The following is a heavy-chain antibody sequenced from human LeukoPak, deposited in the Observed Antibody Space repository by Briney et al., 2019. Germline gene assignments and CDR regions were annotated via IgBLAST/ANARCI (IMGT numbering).Heavy chain of an antibody. CDR3: ARHALATVTDPSFDY. J-gene: IGHJ4*02. Sequence: SETLSLTCTVSGGSISSYYWSWIRQPPGKGLEWIGYIYYRSTNYNPSLKSRVTISIDTSKNQLSLKLSSVTAADTAVYYCARHALATVTDPSFDYWGQGTLVTVSS. D-gene: IGHD2-21*02. V-gene: IGHV4-59*08. CDR2: IYYRST. CDR1: GGSISSYY.